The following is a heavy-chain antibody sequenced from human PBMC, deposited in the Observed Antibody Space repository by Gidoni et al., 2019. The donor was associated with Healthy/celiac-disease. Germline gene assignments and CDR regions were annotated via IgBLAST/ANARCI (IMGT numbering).Heavy chain of an antibody. J-gene: IGHJ6*02. V-gene: IGHV3-30*18. CDR3: AKDAGDYWFFSNYYYYYGMDV. D-gene: IGHD2-8*02. CDR1: GFTFSSYG. Sequence: QVQLVESGGGVVQPGRSLRLSCAASGFTFSSYGMHWVRQAPGKGLEWVAVISYDGSNKYYADSVKGRFTISRDNSKNTLYLQMNSLRAEDTAVYYCAKDAGDYWFFSNYYYYYGMDVWGQGTTVTVSS. CDR2: ISYDGSNK.